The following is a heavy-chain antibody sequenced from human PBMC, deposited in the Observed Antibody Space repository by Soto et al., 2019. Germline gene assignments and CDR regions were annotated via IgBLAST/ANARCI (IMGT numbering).Heavy chain of an antibody. CDR3: ERLPWADYGRIFDP. Sequence: PGKGLEWIAYIYYIGSSNSNPSLKSRVTISVDTSKNQFSLKLSSVTAADTAVYYWERLPWADYGRIFDPLVQGTLVTVS. J-gene: IGHJ5*02. D-gene: IGHD4-17*01. CDR2: IYYIGSS. V-gene: IGHV4-59*12.